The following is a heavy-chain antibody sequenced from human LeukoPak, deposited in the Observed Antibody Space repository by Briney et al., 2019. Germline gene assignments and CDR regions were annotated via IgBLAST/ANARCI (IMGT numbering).Heavy chain of an antibody. CDR1: GYSFTSYW. CDR3: ARRVSLNGMDV. D-gene: IGHD5/OR15-5a*01. CDR2: IFSADSDT. J-gene: IGHJ6*02. Sequence: GESLKISCKGSGYSFTSYWIAWVRQMPGKGLEWMGIIFSADSDTRYSPSFQGQVTISADKSISTAYLQWSSLKASDTAMYYCARRVSLNGMDVWGQGTTVTVSS. V-gene: IGHV5-51*01.